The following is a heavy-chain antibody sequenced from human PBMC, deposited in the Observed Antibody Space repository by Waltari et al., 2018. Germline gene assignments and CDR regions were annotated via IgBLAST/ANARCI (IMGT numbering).Heavy chain of an antibody. Sequence: QVQLQESGPGLVKPSETLSLTCTVSGGSISSYYWSWIRQPPGKGLEWIGYIYYSGSTTYTPSLKSRVTISVDTSKNQFSLKLSSVTAADTAVYYCARGHYDFWSGYLAYWGQGTLVTVSS. CDR1: GGSISSYY. J-gene: IGHJ4*02. D-gene: IGHD3-3*01. V-gene: IGHV4-59*01. CDR3: ARGHYDFWSGYLAY. CDR2: IYYSGST.